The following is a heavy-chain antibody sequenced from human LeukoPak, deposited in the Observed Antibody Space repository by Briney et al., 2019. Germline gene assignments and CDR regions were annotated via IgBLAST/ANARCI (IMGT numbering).Heavy chain of an antibody. CDR1: GFTFSSYW. V-gene: IGHV3-33*08. Sequence: GGSLRLSCAASGFTFSSYWMSWVRQAPGKGLEWVAVIWYDGSNKYYADSVKGRFTISRDNSKNTLYLQMNSLRAEDTAVYYCARDKTWNGYLRAFYYYYYMDVWGKGTTVTVSS. CDR3: ARDKTWNGYLRAFYYYYYMDV. J-gene: IGHJ6*03. D-gene: IGHD3-3*01. CDR2: IWYDGSNK.